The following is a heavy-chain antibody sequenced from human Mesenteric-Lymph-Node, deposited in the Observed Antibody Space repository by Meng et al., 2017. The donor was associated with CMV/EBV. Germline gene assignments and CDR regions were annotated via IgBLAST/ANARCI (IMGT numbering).Heavy chain of an antibody. CDR2: IYPRDSDT. CDR3: ARLTGNYLASDY. V-gene: IGHV5-51*01. J-gene: IGHJ4*02. CDR1: GYSFTSSW. Sequence: GESLKISCAASGYSFTSSWVGWVRQMPGKGLEWMGIIYPRDSDTRYSPSFQGQVTISVDKSISTAYVLWSSLKASDTAIYFCARLTGNYLASDYWGQGTLVTVSS. D-gene: IGHD1-26*01.